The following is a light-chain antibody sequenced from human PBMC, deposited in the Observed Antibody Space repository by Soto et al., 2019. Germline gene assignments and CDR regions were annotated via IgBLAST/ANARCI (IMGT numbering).Light chain of an antibody. Sequence: EVVMTQSPATLSVSPGDRATLSCRASQSVDTNVVWYQQKPGQPPRLLVHSASIRATGVPARFTGIGSGTDFTLTISGLQSDDFAIYYCQQYYNWSTYTFGKGTRLQIK. CDR1: QSVDTN. CDR3: QQYYNWSTYT. J-gene: IGKJ2*01. CDR2: SAS. V-gene: IGKV3-15*01.